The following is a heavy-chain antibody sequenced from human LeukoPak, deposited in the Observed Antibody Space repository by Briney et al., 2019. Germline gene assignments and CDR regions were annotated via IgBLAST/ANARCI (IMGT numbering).Heavy chain of an antibody. J-gene: IGHJ4*02. CDR3: AREDGYNFRVIDY. V-gene: IGHV4-4*07. CDR1: GASISSYY. CDR2: IYTSANT. D-gene: IGHD5-24*01. Sequence: PSETLSLTCNVSGASISSYYWSWIRQPAGKGLEWIGRIYTSANTNYSPSFKSRATISIDRSKNQFSLNLPSVTAADTAVYYCAREDGYNFRVIDYWGQGTLVTVSS.